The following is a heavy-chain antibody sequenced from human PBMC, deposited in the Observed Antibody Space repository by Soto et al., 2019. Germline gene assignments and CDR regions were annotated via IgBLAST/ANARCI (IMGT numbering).Heavy chain of an antibody. J-gene: IGHJ6*02. CDR3: APGIVVVPAATSSYYYYGMDV. D-gene: IGHD2-2*01. Sequence: ASVKVSCKASGGTFSSYAISWVRQAPGQGLEWMGGIIPIFGTANYAQKFQGRVTITANKSTSTAYMELSSLRSEDTAVYYCAPGIVVVPAATSSYYYYGMDVWGQGT. V-gene: IGHV1-69*06. CDR1: GGTFSSYA. CDR2: IIPIFGTA.